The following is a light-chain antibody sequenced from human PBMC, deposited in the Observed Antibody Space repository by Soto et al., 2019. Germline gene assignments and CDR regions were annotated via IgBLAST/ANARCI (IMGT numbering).Light chain of an antibody. CDR3: SSYAGGNTWV. CDR2: EVS. V-gene: IGLV2-8*01. J-gene: IGLJ3*02. Sequence: QSALTQPPSASASPGQSVTISCTGTSSDVGGYNYVSWYQQRPGKAPKLMIYEVSQRPSGVPDRFSGSKSGNSASLTVSGLQAEDEADYYCSSYAGGNTWVFGGGTQLTVL. CDR1: SSDVGGYNY.